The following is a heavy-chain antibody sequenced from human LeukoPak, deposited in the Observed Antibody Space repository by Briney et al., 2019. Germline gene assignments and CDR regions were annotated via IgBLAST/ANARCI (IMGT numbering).Heavy chain of an antibody. D-gene: IGHD3-10*01. V-gene: IGHV3-7*01. Sequence: GGSLRLSCAASGFTFSSYWMSWVRQAPGKGLEWVANIKQDGSETYYVDSVKGRFTISRDNAKNSLYLQMNSLRAEDTAVYYCARDSAYYYGSGSYSVYYYYYGMDAWGQGTTVTVSS. CDR1: GFTFSSYW. CDR3: ARDSAYYYGSGSYSVYYYYYGMDA. J-gene: IGHJ6*02. CDR2: IKQDGSET.